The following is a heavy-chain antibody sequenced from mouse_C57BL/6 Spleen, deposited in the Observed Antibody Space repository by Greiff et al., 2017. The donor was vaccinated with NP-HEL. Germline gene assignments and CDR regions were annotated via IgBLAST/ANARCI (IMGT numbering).Heavy chain of an antibody. Sequence: EVKVEESGPGLVKPSQSLSLTCSVTGYSITSGYYWNWIRQFPGNKLEWMGYISYDGSNNYNPSLKNRISITRDTSKNQFFLKLNSVTTEDTATYYCAREGTTVVAYWYFDVWGTGTTVTVSS. CDR1: GYSITSGYY. CDR3: AREGTTVVAYWYFDV. D-gene: IGHD1-1*01. V-gene: IGHV3-6*01. CDR2: ISYDGSN. J-gene: IGHJ1*03.